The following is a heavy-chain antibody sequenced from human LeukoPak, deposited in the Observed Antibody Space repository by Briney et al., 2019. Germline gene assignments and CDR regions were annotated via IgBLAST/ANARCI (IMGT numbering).Heavy chain of an antibody. V-gene: IGHV3-33*08. CDR3: AGSSSGWYSYFDY. J-gene: IGHJ4*02. CDR1: GFTFSSYA. CDR2: IWYDGTNK. D-gene: IGHD6-19*01. Sequence: GGSLRLSCAASGFTFSSYAMIWVRQAPGKGLEWVAVIWYDGTNKYYADSVKGRFTISRDNSKNTLYLQMNSLRAEDTAVYYCAGSSSGWYSYFDYWGQGTLVTVSS.